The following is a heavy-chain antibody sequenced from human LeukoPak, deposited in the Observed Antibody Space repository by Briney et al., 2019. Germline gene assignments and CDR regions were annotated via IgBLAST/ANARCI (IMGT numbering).Heavy chain of an antibody. CDR1: GFTFSDYY. V-gene: IGHV3-11*04. J-gene: IGHJ3*02. Sequence: GGSLRLSCAASGFTFSDYYMSWIRQAPGKGLEWVSYISSSGSTIYYADSVKGRFTISRDNAKNSLYLRMNSLRAEDTAVYYCASIRWSDAFDIWGQGTMVTVSS. CDR2: ISSSGSTI. D-gene: IGHD2-21*01. CDR3: ASIRWSDAFDI.